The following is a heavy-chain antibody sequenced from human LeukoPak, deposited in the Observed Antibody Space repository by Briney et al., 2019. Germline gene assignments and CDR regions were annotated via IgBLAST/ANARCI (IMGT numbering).Heavy chain of an antibody. CDR1: GGSISSSSYY. CDR3: ARRYYDSSGVDY. Sequence: SETLSLTCTVSGGSISSSSYYWAWIRQPPGKGLEWIGTIYYSGSTYYNPSLKSRVTISVDTSKNQFSLKLSSVTAADTAVYYCARRYYDSSGVDYWGQGTLVTVSP. J-gene: IGHJ4*02. V-gene: IGHV4-39*01. CDR2: IYYSGST. D-gene: IGHD3-22*01.